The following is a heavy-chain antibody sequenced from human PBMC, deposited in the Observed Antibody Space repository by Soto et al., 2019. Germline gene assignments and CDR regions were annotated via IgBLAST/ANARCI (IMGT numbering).Heavy chain of an antibody. CDR1: GFTFSSYA. CDR2: ISGSGAGT. Sequence: GGSLRLSCVASGFTFSSYAMSWVRQGPGKGLEWVSGISGSGAGTYYADSVKGRFTISRDNSKNTLHLQMSSLRAEDTAVYYCAKDIWNGSGPIGAFDIWGHGTLVTVSS. J-gene: IGHJ3*02. V-gene: IGHV3-23*01. CDR3: AKDIWNGSGPIGAFDI. D-gene: IGHD3-3*01.